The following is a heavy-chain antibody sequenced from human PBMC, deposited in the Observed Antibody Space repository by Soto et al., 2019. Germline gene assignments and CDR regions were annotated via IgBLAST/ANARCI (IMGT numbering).Heavy chain of an antibody. CDR3: ARERSSGAFDI. V-gene: IGHV1-8*01. Sequence: QVQLVQSGAEVKKPGASVKVSCKTSGYTFTSYDINWVRQATGQGLEWMGWMNPNSGNTAYAQKFQGRGTITRNTSLSTAYMELSSLRSEDTAVYYCARERSSGAFDIWGQGTMVTVSS. CDR2: MNPNSGNT. J-gene: IGHJ3*02. CDR1: GYTFTSYD. D-gene: IGHD1-26*01.